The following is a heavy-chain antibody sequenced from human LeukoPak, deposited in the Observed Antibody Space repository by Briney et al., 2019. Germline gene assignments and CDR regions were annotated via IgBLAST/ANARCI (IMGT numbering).Heavy chain of an antibody. V-gene: IGHV1-18*01. CDR2: ISAYNGNT. Sequence: ASVKVSCKASGYTFTSYGISWVRQAPGQGLEWMGWISAYNGNTNYAQKLQGRVTMTTDTSTSTAYMELRSLRSDDTAVYYCARDVILWFGELRDAFDIWGQGTMVTVSS. D-gene: IGHD3-10*01. J-gene: IGHJ3*02. CDR1: GYTFTSYG. CDR3: ARDVILWFGELRDAFDI.